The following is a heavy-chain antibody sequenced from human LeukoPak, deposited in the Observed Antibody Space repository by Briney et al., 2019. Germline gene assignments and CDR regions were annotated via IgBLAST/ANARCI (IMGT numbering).Heavy chain of an antibody. J-gene: IGHJ4*02. Sequence: ASVKVTCTASGGTFSSYAISWVRQAPGQGLEWMGGIIPIFGTANYAQKFQGRVTITADKSTSTAYMELSSLRSEDTAVYYCATPGPEYSSSWYPFDYWGQGTLVTVSS. V-gene: IGHV1-69*06. CDR2: IIPIFGTA. D-gene: IGHD6-13*01. CDR3: ATPGPEYSSSWYPFDY. CDR1: GGTFSSYA.